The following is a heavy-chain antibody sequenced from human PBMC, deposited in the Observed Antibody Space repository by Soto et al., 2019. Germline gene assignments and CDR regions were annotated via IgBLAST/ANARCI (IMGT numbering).Heavy chain of an antibody. D-gene: IGHD1-1*01. V-gene: IGHV3-23*01. J-gene: IGHJ4*02. CDR1: GFTFSSYA. CDR2: ISGSGGGT. Sequence: LRLSCAASGFTFSSYAMSWVRQAPGKGLEWVSSISGSGGGTYYADSVKGRFTFSRDNSKNTLYLQMNSLRAEDTAVYYCAKFGMATTKRSPPYYIDYWGQGALVTVSS. CDR3: AKFGMATTKRSPPYYIDY.